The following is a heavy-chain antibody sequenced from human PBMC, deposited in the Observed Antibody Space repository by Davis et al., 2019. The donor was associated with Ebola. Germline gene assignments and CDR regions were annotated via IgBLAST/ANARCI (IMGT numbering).Heavy chain of an antibody. D-gene: IGHD5-12*01. CDR2: IRYDGSDK. Sequence: GESLKISCTTSGFTFATYAMHWVRQAPGKGLEWVSFIRYDGSDKYYADSVKGRFTISRDNSKNTVFLQMNRLRAEDTAVYYYARGGGYGGHVYWGQGTLVTVSS. CDR3: ARGGGYGGHVY. CDR1: GFTFATYA. V-gene: IGHV3-30*02. J-gene: IGHJ4*02.